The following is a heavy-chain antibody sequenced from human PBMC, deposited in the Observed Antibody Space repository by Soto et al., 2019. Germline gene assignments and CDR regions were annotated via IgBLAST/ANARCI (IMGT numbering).Heavy chain of an antibody. CDR2: IYPGDSET. CDR1: GYRFTNYW. V-gene: IGHV5-51*01. J-gene: IGHJ6*02. Sequence: PGESLKISCKGSGYRFTNYWIGWVRQMPGKGLEWMGIIYPGDSETRYSPSFQGQVTISADKSINPACLQWSSLKASDTATYYCARHTYYYGVDIWGQGSTVTVSS. CDR3: ARHTYYYGVDI.